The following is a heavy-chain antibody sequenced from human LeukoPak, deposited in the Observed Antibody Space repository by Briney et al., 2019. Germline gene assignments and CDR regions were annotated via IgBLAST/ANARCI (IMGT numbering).Heavy chain of an antibody. CDR2: ISGSGGST. CDR3: AKEGRYSSGWYNPLPLDL. J-gene: IGHJ2*01. CDR1: GFTFSSYA. Sequence: PGGSLRLSCAASGFTFSSYAMSWVRQAPGKGLEWVSAISGSGGSTYYADSVKGRFTISRDNSKNTLYLQMSSLRAEDTAVYYCAKEGRYSSGWYNPLPLDLWGRGTLVTVSS. D-gene: IGHD6-19*01. V-gene: IGHV3-23*01.